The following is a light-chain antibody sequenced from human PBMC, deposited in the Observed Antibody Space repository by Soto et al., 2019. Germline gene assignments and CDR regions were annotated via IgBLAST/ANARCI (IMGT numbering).Light chain of an antibody. CDR2: GNS. V-gene: IGLV1-40*01. Sequence: QLVLTQPPSVSGAPGQRVTIPCTGSSSNIGAGYDVHWYQHLPGTAPKLLIYGNSNRPSGVPDRFSGSKSGTSASLAITGLQAEDEADYYCQSYDSSLSGSRVFGGGTKVTVL. J-gene: IGLJ3*02. CDR1: SSNIGAGYD. CDR3: QSYDSSLSGSRV.